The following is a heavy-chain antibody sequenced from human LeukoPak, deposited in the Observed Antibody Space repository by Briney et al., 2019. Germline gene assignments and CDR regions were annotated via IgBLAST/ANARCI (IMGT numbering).Heavy chain of an antibody. V-gene: IGHV3-7*01. CDR1: GFTFDTYW. CDR3: ARGSMHVYHLYTDY. CDR2: IKEEGNER. Sequence: GGSLRLSCVASGFTFDTYWMTWVRQAPGKGLEWVANIKEEGNERHYADSVSGRFTISRDNAKNSLFLQMNSLRAEDTAVYYCARGSMHVYHLYTDYWGQGTLVTVSS. D-gene: IGHD3-16*01. J-gene: IGHJ4*02.